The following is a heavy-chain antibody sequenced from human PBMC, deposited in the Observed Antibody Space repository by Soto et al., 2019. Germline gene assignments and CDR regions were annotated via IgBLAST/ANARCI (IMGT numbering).Heavy chain of an antibody. CDR3: ARQLEEMATTYPYYYYYGMDV. V-gene: IGHV4-39*01. Sequence: SETLSLTCTVSGGSISSSSYYWGWIRQPPGKGLEWIGSIYYSGSTYYNPSLKSRVTISVDTSKNQFSLKLSSVTAADTAVYYCARQLEEMATTYPYYYYYGMDVWGQGTTVTVSS. CDR1: GGSISSSSYY. CDR2: IYYSGST. D-gene: IGHD5-12*01. J-gene: IGHJ6*02.